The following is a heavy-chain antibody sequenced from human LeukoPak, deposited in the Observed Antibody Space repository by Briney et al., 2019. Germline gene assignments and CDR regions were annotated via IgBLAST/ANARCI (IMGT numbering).Heavy chain of an antibody. CDR3: AKDSLSSGYSYGFNRYFDY. Sequence: GGSLRLSCAASGFTFSSYGMHWVRQAPGKGLEWVAVIWYDGSNKYYADPVKGRFTISRDNSKNTLYLQMNSLRAEDTAVYYCAKDSLSSGYSYGFNRYFDYWGQGTLVTVSS. J-gene: IGHJ4*02. V-gene: IGHV3-33*06. CDR1: GFTFSSYG. CDR2: IWYDGSNK. D-gene: IGHD5-18*01.